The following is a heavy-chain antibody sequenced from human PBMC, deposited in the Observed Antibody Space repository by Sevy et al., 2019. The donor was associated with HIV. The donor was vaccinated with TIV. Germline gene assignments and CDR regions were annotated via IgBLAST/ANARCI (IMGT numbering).Heavy chain of an antibody. CDR3: ARAPTAPNGMDV. V-gene: IGHV4-59*01. CDR2: LYYSGVT. D-gene: IGHD1-1*01. J-gene: IGHJ6*02. Sequence: SETLFLTCTVSGDSIDSNYWNWIRQPPGKGLEWIGYLYYSGVTNYNPSLKSRVTISVDTSKNQFSLKLRSVTAADTAVYYCARAPTAPNGMDVWGQGTTVTVSS. CDR1: GDSIDSNY.